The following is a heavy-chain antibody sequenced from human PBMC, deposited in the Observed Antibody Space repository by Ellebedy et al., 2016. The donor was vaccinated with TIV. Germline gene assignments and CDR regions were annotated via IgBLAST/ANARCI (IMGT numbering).Heavy chain of an antibody. CDR3: AGTSTAVPEFDY. CDR2: IYDSGST. CDR1: GVSISGSY. Sequence: MPSETLSLTCTVSGVSISGSYWSWIRQSPGKGLEWIGNIYDSGSTLYNPSLRGRVAISLDTSQDQFSLRLNSVTAADTGIYYCAGTSTAVPEFDYWGRGTVVTVSA. D-gene: IGHD6-19*01. J-gene: IGHJ4*02. V-gene: IGHV4-59*01.